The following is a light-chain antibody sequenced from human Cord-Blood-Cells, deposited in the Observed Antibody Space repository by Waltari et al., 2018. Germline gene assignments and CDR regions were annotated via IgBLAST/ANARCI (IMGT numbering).Light chain of an antibody. Sequence: DIQTTQSTSSLSDSDVERVSITCQASQYISNYLNWYQQKPGKAPKLLIYDASNLETGVPSRFSGSGSGTDFTLTISSLQPEDIATYYCQQYYNLIFTFGPGTKVDIK. CDR2: DAS. V-gene: IGKV1-33*01. CDR1: QYISNY. CDR3: QQYYNLIFT. J-gene: IGKJ3*01.